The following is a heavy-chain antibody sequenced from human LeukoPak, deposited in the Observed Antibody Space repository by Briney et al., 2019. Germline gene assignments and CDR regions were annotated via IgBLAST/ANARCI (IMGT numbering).Heavy chain of an antibody. CDR1: GFTFDDYT. CDR3: AKEYTGWGAFDY. J-gene: IGHJ4*02. D-gene: IGHD3-16*01. CDR2: ISWDGGST. Sequence: QSGGSLRLSCAASGFTFDDYTMHWVRQAPGKGLEWVSLISWDGGSTYYADSVKGRFTISRDNSKNSLYLQMNSLRTEDTALYYCAKEYTGWGAFDYWGQGTLVTVSS. V-gene: IGHV3-43*01.